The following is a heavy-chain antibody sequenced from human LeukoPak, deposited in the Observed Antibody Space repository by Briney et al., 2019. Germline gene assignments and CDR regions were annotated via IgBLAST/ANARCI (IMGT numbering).Heavy chain of an antibody. CDR2: VYDNDIS. CDR3: ARGLVLATDDAFDI. V-gene: IGHV4-59*01. J-gene: IGHJ3*02. D-gene: IGHD5-12*01. Sequence: SETLSLTCSVSGASIRSYFWSWIRQSPGKGLEWIGYVYDNDISNFNPSLESRVTILVDRSKSQFSLKLRSVTAADTAVYYCARGLVLATDDAFDIWGPGTMITVSS. CDR1: GASIRSYF.